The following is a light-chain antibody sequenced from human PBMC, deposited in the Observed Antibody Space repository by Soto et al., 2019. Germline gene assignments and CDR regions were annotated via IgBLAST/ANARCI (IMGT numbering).Light chain of an antibody. Sequence: QPVLTQSSSASASLGSSVNLTCTLSSGHSSYIIAWHQQQPRKAPRYLMKLEGSGSYNKGSGVPDRFSGSSSGADRYLTISNLQSEDEDDYYCETWDSNTRVFGGGTKLTVL. CDR3: ETWDSNTRV. CDR2: LEGSGSY. V-gene: IGLV4-60*03. CDR1: SGHSSYI. J-gene: IGLJ3*02.